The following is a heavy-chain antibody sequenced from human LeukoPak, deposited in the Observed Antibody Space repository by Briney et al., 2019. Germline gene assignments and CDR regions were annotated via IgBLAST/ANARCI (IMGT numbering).Heavy chain of an antibody. CDR1: GFTFRSYG. V-gene: IGHV3-33*06. CDR3: AKGMTTGPRSVYHYMDV. D-gene: IGHD4-17*01. J-gene: IGHJ6*03. Sequence: GGSLRLSCVASGFTFRSYGMHWVRQAPGKGLEWLSLLWYDGSNEYYADSVKGRFNISRDNSKNTLYLQLNSLRAEDTAVYYCAKGMTTGPRSVYHYMDVWGKGTTVTVSS. CDR2: LWYDGSNE.